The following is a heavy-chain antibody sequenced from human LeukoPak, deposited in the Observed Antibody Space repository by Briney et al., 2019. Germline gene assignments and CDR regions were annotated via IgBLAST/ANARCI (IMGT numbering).Heavy chain of an antibody. D-gene: IGHD3-22*01. Sequence: SETLSLTCAVYGGSFSGYYWSWIRQPPGKGLEWIGEINHSGSTNYNPSLKSRVTISVDTSKNQFSLKLSSVTAADTAVYYCARGHLVVVLDYWGQGTLVTVST. CDR2: INHSGST. J-gene: IGHJ4*02. CDR1: GGSFSGYY. V-gene: IGHV4-34*01. CDR3: ARGHLVVVLDY.